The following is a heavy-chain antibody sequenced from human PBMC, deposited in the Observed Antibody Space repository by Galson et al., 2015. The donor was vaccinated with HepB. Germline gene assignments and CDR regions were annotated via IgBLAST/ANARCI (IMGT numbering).Heavy chain of an antibody. CDR3: ARDGVGATQQYYYYYGMDV. D-gene: IGHD1-26*01. V-gene: IGHV1-18*01. CDR1: GYTFTSYG. CDR2: ISAYNGNK. J-gene: IGHJ6*02. Sequence: SVKVSCKASGYTFTSYGISWARQAPGQGLEWMGWISAYNGNKIYAQKLQGRVTMTTDTSTSTAYMELRSLRSDDTAVYYCARDGVGATQQYYYYYGMDVWGQGTTVTVSS.